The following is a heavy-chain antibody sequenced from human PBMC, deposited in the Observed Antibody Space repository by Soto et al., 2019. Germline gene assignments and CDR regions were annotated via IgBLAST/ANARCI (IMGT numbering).Heavy chain of an antibody. CDR1: GFTFSSYW. Sequence: GGSLRLSCAASGFTFSSYWMSWVRQAPGKGLEWVANMKQDGSEKYYVDSVKGRFTISRDNAKNSLYLQMNSLRAEDTAVYYCARAVYGSGSYYNLDYWGQGTLVTVSS. J-gene: IGHJ4*02. CDR3: ARAVYGSGSYYNLDY. V-gene: IGHV3-7*01. CDR2: MKQDGSEK. D-gene: IGHD3-10*01.